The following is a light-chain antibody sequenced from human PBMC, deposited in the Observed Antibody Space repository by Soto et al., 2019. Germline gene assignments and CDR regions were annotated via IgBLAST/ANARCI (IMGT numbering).Light chain of an antibody. CDR2: DTS. J-gene: IGKJ1*01. Sequence: EIVMTQTPGTLSVPPGERASLSCRASQSVSSNLAWYQQKPGQAPRLLIYDTSSRATGIPARFSGSGSGTDFTLTISSLQSEDFAVYYCQQYYHWPWTFGQGTKVDI. V-gene: IGKV3-15*01. CDR3: QQYYHWPWT. CDR1: QSVSSN.